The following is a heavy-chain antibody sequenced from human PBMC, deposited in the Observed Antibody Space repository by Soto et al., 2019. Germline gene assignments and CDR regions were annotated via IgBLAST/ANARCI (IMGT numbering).Heavy chain of an antibody. CDR2: IYRTGST. V-gene: IGHV4-4*02. D-gene: IGHD5-12*01. CDR3: ASRDPGSSVDY. Sequence: PSETLSLTCAVSGGSFTSNNWWTWVRQPPGQGLEWIGEIYRTGSTNYNPSLKSRVTISLDKSENQFSLKVTSLTAADTAVYYCASRDPGSSVDYWGQGTLVTVSS. J-gene: IGHJ4*02. CDR1: GGSFTSNNW.